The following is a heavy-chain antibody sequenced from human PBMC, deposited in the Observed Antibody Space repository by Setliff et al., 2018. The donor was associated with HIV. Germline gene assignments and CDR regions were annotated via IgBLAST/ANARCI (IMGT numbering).Heavy chain of an antibody. J-gene: IGHJ3*01. CDR2: IYTSGST. D-gene: IGHD3-10*01. CDR1: GGSISSGTYY. Sequence: SETLSLSCTVSGGSISSGTYYWSWIRQPAGKGLEWIGRIYTSGSTNYNPSLKTRVTLSVDASKNQLSLKLRSVTAADTAVYYCARARITMIGGRLEPYAFDRWGQGTKVTVSS. CDR3: ARARITMIGGRLEPYAFDR. V-gene: IGHV4-61*02.